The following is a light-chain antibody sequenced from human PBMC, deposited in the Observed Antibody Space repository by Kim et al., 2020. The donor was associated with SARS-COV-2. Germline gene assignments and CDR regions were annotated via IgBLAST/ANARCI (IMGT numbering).Light chain of an antibody. V-gene: IGKV1-33*01. Sequence: SASVGDSVTITCQASQDIRNYLNWYQQKPGKAPKVLIYDASILETGVPSRFSGSGSGTHFTFTISSLLPEDIATYYCQQYGTVPLTFGGGTKLEI. CDR1: QDIRNY. J-gene: IGKJ4*01. CDR3: QQYGTVPLT. CDR2: DAS.